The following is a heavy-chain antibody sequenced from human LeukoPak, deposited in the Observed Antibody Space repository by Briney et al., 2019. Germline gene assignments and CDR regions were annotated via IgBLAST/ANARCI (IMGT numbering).Heavy chain of an antibody. CDR2: ISWNSGSI. CDR3: AKDVPQAYFDY. Sequence: PGGSLRLSCAASGFTFDDYAMHWVRQAPGKGLEWVSGISWNSGSIGYADSVKGRFTISRDNAKNSLYLQMNSLRAEDTAVYYCAKDVPQAYFDYWGRGNLVTVSS. V-gene: IGHV3-9*01. CDR1: GFTFDDYA. J-gene: IGHJ4*02.